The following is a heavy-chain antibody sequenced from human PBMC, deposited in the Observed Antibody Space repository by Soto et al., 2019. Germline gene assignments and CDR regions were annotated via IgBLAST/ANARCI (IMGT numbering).Heavy chain of an antibody. J-gene: IGHJ6*03. CDR3: AKAGTTVTTLHSYYYYYMDV. CDR1: GFTFSSYA. V-gene: IGHV3-23*01. CDR2: ISGSGGST. Sequence: GGSLRLSCAASGFTFSSYAMSWVRQAPGKGLEWVSAISGSGGSTYYADSVKGRFTISRDNSKNTLYLQMNSLRAEDTAVYYCAKAGTTVTTLHSYYYYYMDVWGKGTTVTVSS. D-gene: IGHD4-4*01.